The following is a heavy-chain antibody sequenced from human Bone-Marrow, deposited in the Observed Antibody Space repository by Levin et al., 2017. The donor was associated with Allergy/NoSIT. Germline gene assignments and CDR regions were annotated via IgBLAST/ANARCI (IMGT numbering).Heavy chain of an antibody. Sequence: GESLKISCKTSGYTFTNFGISWVRQAPGQGLEWMGWISAYNGNTKYAQKVQGRVTMTPDTSTKTAYMELRSLTSDDTAVYYCARVPPDFDILTGYYSDYWGQGTLVTVSS. CDR3: ARVPPDFDILTGYYSDY. J-gene: IGHJ4*02. D-gene: IGHD3-9*01. CDR1: GYTFTNFG. V-gene: IGHV1-18*01. CDR2: ISAYNGNT.